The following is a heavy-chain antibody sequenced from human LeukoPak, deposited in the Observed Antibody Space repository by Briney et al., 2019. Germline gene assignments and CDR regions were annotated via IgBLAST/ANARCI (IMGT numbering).Heavy chain of an antibody. CDR3: ARDHYDFVWGSYRPYLDY. D-gene: IGHD3-16*02. J-gene: IGHJ4*02. CDR2: ISPYNGNT. Sequence: ASVTVSCKVSGYTFSSYGISWVRQAPGQGVEWMGSISPYNGNTKYAEGLQGRVIMTADTSTGTVYMQLRSLRSDDTAVFYCARDHYDFVWGSYRPYLDYWGQGTLVTVSS. V-gene: IGHV1-18*04. CDR1: GYTFSSYG.